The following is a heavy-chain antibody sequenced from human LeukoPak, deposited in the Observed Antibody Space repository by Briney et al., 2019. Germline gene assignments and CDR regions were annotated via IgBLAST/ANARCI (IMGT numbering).Heavy chain of an antibody. J-gene: IGHJ4*02. Sequence: PGGSLRLSCAASGFTFSSYSMNWVRQAPGKGLEWVSGMSGSGGITYYADSVKGRFTISRDNSKNTLYLQMNSLRAEDTAVYYCAKDLHYYESSGYCFDYWGQGTLVTVSS. V-gene: IGHV3-23*01. CDR3: AKDLHYYESSGYCFDY. CDR1: GFTFSSYS. D-gene: IGHD3-22*01. CDR2: MSGSGGIT.